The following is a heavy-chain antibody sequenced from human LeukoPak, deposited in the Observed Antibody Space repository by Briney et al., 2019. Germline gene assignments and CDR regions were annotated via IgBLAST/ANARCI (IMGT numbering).Heavy chain of an antibody. Sequence: GGSLRLSCVDSGFSFNNYAMTWVRQAPGKGLEWVLVISGSGAITYYADSVKGRFTISRDNSKNTLYLQMNRLRAEDTAMYYCVKDRVDGSGSQFDYWGQGTLVTVSS. CDR1: GFSFNNYA. CDR2: ISGSGAIT. CDR3: VKDRVDGSGSQFDY. J-gene: IGHJ4*02. V-gene: IGHV3-23*01. D-gene: IGHD3-10*01.